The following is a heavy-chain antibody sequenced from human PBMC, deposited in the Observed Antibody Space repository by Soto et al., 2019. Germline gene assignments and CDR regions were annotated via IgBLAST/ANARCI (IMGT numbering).Heavy chain of an antibody. CDR1: GFTVGNNY. CDR2: IYSTGTT. CDR3: AKDGRGSGSHYNSFGY. D-gene: IGHD3-10*01. Sequence: VQLVESGGGLIQPGGSLKLSCAASGFTVGNNYMSWVRQAPGKGLEWVSLIYSTGTTKYADSVKGRFTVSRDNAKNTLYLQMNGLRAADTAVYYCAKDGRGSGSHYNSFGYWGQGTLVTVSS. J-gene: IGHJ4*02. V-gene: IGHV3-53*01.